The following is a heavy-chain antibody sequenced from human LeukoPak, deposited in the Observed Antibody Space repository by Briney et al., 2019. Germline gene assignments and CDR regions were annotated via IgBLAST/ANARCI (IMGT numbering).Heavy chain of an antibody. J-gene: IGHJ6*04. V-gene: IGHV3-23*01. Sequence: GGSLRLSCAASGFTFSSYAMNWVRQAPGKGLEWVSVISGSGGSTYYADSVKGRFTISRDNSKNTLFLQMNSLRAEDTAVYYCAKGAVAGTVYYYGMDVWGKGTTVTVSS. D-gene: IGHD6-19*01. CDR2: ISGSGGST. CDR1: GFTFSSYA. CDR3: AKGAVAGTVYYYGMDV.